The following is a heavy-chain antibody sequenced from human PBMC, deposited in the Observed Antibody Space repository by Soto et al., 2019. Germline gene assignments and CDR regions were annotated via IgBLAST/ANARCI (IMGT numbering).Heavy chain of an antibody. Sequence: GGSLRLSCAASGFTFSSYGMHWVRQAPGKGLEWVAVIWYDGSNKYYADSVKGRFTISRDNSKNTLYLQMNSLRAEDTAVYYCARDEYYDILTGYHEQRGGFDYWGQGTLVTVSS. CDR2: IWYDGSNK. CDR3: ARDEYYDILTGYHEQRGGFDY. D-gene: IGHD3-9*01. CDR1: GFTFSSYG. V-gene: IGHV3-33*01. J-gene: IGHJ4*02.